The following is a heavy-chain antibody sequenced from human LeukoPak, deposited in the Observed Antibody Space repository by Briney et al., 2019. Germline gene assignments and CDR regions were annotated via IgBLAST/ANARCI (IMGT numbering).Heavy chain of an antibody. J-gene: IGHJ5*02. CDR2: ISWNSGSI. V-gene: IGHV3-9*01. CDR3: AKDSELSQSGWGIVAATPRALQFDP. CDR1: GFTFDDYA. Sequence: GRSRRLSCAASGFTFDDYAMHWVRQAPGKGLEWVSGISWNSGSIGYADSVKGRFTIPRDNAKNSLYLQMNSLRAEDTALYYCAKDSELSQSGWGIVAATPRALQFDPWGQGTLVTVSS. D-gene: IGHD2-15*01.